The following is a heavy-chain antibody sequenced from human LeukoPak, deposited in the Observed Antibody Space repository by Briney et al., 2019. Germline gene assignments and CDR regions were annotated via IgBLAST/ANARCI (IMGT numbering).Heavy chain of an antibody. Sequence: GGSLRLSCAASGLTFSRYGMHWVRQAPGKGLEWVSAISGSGGSTYYADSVKGRFTISRDNSKNTLYLQMNSLRAEDTAVYYCAKSTSMITFGGVIVDYWGQGTLVTVSS. J-gene: IGHJ4*02. V-gene: IGHV3-23*01. CDR2: ISGSGGST. CDR3: AKSTSMITFGGVIVDY. D-gene: IGHD3-16*02. CDR1: GLTFSRYG.